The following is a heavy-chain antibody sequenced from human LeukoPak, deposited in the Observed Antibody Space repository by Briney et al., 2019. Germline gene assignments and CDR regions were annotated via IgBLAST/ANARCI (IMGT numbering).Heavy chain of an antibody. Sequence: SETLSLTCTVSGGSISSYYWSWIRQPAGKGLEWIGRIYTSGSTNYNPSLKSRVTMSVDTSKNQFSLKLSSVTAADTAVYYCARGRYYYDSSGTWYFDYWGQGTLVTVSS. J-gene: IGHJ4*02. D-gene: IGHD3-22*01. V-gene: IGHV4-4*07. CDR3: ARGRYYYDSSGTWYFDY. CDR2: IYTSGST. CDR1: GGSISSYY.